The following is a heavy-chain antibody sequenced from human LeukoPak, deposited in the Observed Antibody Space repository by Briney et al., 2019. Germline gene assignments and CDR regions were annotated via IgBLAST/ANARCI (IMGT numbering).Heavy chain of an antibody. Sequence: PSETLSLTCAVYGGSFSDYYWSWLRQPPGKGLEWLGEINHSGSTNYNPSLESRVTISVDTSKNQFSLKLSSVTAADTAVYYCARGLEGYYDSSGYPPGTVSYGMDVWGQGTTVTVSS. CDR2: INHSGST. CDR3: ARGLEGYYDSSGYPPGTVSYGMDV. J-gene: IGHJ6*02. D-gene: IGHD3-22*01. V-gene: IGHV4-34*01. CDR1: GGSFSDYY.